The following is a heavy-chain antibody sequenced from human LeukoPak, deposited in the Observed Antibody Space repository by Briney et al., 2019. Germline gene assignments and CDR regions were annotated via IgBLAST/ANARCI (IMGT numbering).Heavy chain of an antibody. Sequence: GGSLRLSCTASGFTFGDYAMSWVRQAPGKGLEWVGFIGSRLYGATTEYAASVKGRVTISRDDSKSIAYLQMHSLKTEDTAVYYCSRDLLDDSGDGYYMDVWGKGTTVTLSS. J-gene: IGHJ6*03. CDR2: IGSRLYGATT. D-gene: IGHD3-10*01. CDR1: GFTFGDYA. CDR3: SRDLLDDSGDGYYMDV. V-gene: IGHV3-49*04.